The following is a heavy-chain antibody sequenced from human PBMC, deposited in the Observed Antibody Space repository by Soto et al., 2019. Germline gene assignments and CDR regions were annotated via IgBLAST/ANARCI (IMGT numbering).Heavy chain of an antibody. Sequence: PGGSLRLSCAASGFTFSSYAMNWVRQAPGKGLEWVSGICINGSNTYYADSVKGRFTISRDNSKNTLYLQMNSLRAEDTAVYYCAREIYDIADTMYYFDYWGQGTLVTVSS. D-gene: IGHD3-9*01. CDR3: AREIYDIADTMYYFDY. CDR2: ICINGSNT. J-gene: IGHJ4*02. CDR1: GFTFSSYA. V-gene: IGHV3-23*01.